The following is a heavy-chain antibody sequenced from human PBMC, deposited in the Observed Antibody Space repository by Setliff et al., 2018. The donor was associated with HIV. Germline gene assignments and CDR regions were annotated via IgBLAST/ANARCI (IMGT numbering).Heavy chain of an antibody. CDR3: ARGRINYGDYYY. Sequence: GGSLRLSCAASGFTVSDNYMSWVRQAPGKGLEWVSVIYRDGATYYADSVKGRFTISRDTAKNTVYLQMNSLTSEDTAFYHCARGRINYGDYYYWGQGTLVTVSS. D-gene: IGHD4-17*01. CDR2: IYRDGAT. CDR1: GFTVSDNY. J-gene: IGHJ4*02. V-gene: IGHV3-53*01.